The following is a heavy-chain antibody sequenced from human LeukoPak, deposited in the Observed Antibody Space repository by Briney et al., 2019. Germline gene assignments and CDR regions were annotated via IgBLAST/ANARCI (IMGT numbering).Heavy chain of an antibody. Sequence: SETLSLTCTVSGGSISGHYWSWIRLPPGEGLEWIGYIYYNGNTYYHPSLKSRLTISLDTSKNQFSLNLSSVTAADTAVYFCATDSSGYTEAFDIWGQGTMVAVSS. D-gene: IGHD3-22*01. J-gene: IGHJ3*02. V-gene: IGHV4-59*11. CDR2: IYYNGNT. CDR1: GGSISGHY. CDR3: ATDSSGYTEAFDI.